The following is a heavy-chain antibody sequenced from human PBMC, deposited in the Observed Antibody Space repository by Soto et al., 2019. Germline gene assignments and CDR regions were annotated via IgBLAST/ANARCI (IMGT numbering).Heavy chain of an antibody. CDR3: ARETDIVVVPAAPPSGWFDP. CDR1: GFTFSDYY. J-gene: IGHJ5*02. CDR2: ISSSGSTI. Sequence: QVQLVESGGGLVKPGGSLRLSCAASGFTFSDYYMSWIRQAPGKGLEWVSYISSSGSTIYYADSVKGRFTISRDNAKNSLYLQMNSLRAEDTAVYYYARETDIVVVPAAPPSGWFDPWGQGTLVTVSS. D-gene: IGHD2-2*01. V-gene: IGHV3-11*01.